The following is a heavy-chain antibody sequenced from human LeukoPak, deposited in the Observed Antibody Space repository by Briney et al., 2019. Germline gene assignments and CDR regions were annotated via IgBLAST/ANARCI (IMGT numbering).Heavy chain of an antibody. V-gene: IGHV3-13*01. CDR1: GFTFSSYD. CDR2: IGTAGDT. J-gene: IGHJ6*02. CDR3: ARDGGYYYGMDV. Sequence: RGSLRLSCAASGFTFSSYDMHWVRQATGKGLEWVSAIGTAGDTYYPGSVKGRFTISRENAKNSLYLQMNSLRAGDTAVYYCARDGGYYYGMDVWGQGTTVTVSS.